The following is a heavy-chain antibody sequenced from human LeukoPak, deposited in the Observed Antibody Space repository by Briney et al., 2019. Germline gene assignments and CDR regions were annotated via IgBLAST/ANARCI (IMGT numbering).Heavy chain of an antibody. V-gene: IGHV5-51*01. CDR3: ARHTSGVRGLTPRVDP. CDR2: IYPDDSDI. D-gene: IGHD3-10*01. J-gene: IGHJ5*02. CDR1: GYRFTDYW. Sequence: GESLRISCKGSGYRFTDYWIAWVRQMPGKGLEWMGIIYPDDSDIRYSPSFQGQVTISADKSISTAYLQWSSLKASDTAMYYCARHTSGVRGLTPRVDPWAREPWSPSPQ.